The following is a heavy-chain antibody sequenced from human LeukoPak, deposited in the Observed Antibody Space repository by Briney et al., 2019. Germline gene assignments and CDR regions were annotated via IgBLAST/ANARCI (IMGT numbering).Heavy chain of an antibody. CDR1: GASISSYY. CDR3: ARGITLSNNWFDP. Sequence: SETLSLTCSVSGASISSYYWSWIRQPPGRGLDWIGYIFHSGRTNYNPPLKSQVTMSVDTSKNHFSLRLSSVTAADTAVYYCARGITLSNNWFDPWGQGILVTVSS. D-gene: IGHD3-10*02. V-gene: IGHV4-59*01. CDR2: IFHSGRT. J-gene: IGHJ5*02.